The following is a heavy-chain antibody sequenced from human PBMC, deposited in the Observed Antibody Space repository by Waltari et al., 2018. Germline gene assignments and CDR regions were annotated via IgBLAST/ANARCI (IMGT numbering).Heavy chain of an antibody. V-gene: IGHV1-69*01. D-gene: IGHD2-2*01. CDR3: ARGRIPAASCFSP. CDR1: GDSFSGSA. Sequence: QEHLVQSGAEVRRPGSSVKISCRPSGDSFSGSAISWLRQAPGQGLEWMGGTFPLSGVANHAQKFQGRVEISADESTDTIYMEMKSLTIEDTAMYYCARGRIPAASCFSPWGQGTLVTVSS. CDR2: TFPLSGVA. J-gene: IGHJ5*02.